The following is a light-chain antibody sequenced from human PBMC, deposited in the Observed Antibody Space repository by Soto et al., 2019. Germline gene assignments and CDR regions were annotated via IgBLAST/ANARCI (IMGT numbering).Light chain of an antibody. CDR3: QSYDSRLSAVV. CDR1: TSNIGAPYD. V-gene: IGLV1-40*01. CDR2: DNS. J-gene: IGLJ2*01. Sequence: QSVLTQPPSVSGAPGQRVSISCTGSTSNIGAPYDVHWYQQLPGTAPKLLIYDNSNRPSGVPDRFSGSKSGTSASLAITGLQAEDGTDYYCQSYDSRLSAVVFGGGTKLTVL.